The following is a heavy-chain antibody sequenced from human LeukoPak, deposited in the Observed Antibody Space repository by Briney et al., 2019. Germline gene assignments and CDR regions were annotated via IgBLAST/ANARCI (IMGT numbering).Heavy chain of an antibody. V-gene: IGHV5-10-1*01. CDR3: ARLTLVAVAEIRDY. CDR1: GSRFTSHW. J-gene: IGHJ4*01. D-gene: IGHD6-19*01. Sequence: GEPLQSSVKGSGSRFTSHWISGGRQMPGKGLEGAGRIDPGDSYTNYSPAFQGHVTISADKAIRTAYLQWSSLKASDTAMYYCARLTLVAVAEIRDYWGEGTLVTVSS. CDR2: IDPGDSYT.